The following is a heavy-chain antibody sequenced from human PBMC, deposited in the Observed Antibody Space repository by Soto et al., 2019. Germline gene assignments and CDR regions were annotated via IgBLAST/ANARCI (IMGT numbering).Heavy chain of an antibody. CDR2: INPNSGGT. J-gene: IGHJ5*02. CDR3: ARDVKGGAARNWFDP. D-gene: IGHD6-6*01. CDR1: GYTFTGYY. V-gene: IGHV1-2*02. Sequence: ASVKVSCKASGYTFTGYYMHWVRQAPGQGLEWMGWINPNSGGTNYAQKFQGRVTMTRDTSISTAYMELSRLRSDDTAVYYCARDVKGGAARNWFDPWGQGTLVTVSS.